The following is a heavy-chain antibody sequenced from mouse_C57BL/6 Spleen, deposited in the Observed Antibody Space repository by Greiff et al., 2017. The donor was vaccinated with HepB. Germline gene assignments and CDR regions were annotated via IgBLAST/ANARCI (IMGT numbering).Heavy chain of an antibody. CDR3: AREGEGFAY. CDR2: ISYDGSN. J-gene: IGHJ3*01. CDR1: GYSITSGYY. Sequence: VQLKQSGPGLVKPSQSLSLTCSVTGYSITSGYYWNWIRQFPGNKLEWMGYISYDGSNNYNPSLKNRISITRDTSKNQFFLKLNSVTTEDTATYYCAREGEGFAYWGQGTLVTVSA. V-gene: IGHV3-6*01.